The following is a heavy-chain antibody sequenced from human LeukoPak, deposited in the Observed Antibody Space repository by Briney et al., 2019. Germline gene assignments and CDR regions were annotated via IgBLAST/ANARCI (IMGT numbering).Heavy chain of an antibody. V-gene: IGHV4-4*09. Sequence: PSETLSLTCTVSGGSISSYYWSWIRQPPGKGLEWIGHIYTRGSTNYNPSLKSRVTISVDTSKNQFSLKLSSVTAADTAVYYCAAWSNGYYYYYMDVWGKGTTVTVSS. CDR3: AAWSNGYYYYYMDV. CDR2: IYTRGST. J-gene: IGHJ6*03. CDR1: GGSISSYY. D-gene: IGHD3-16*01.